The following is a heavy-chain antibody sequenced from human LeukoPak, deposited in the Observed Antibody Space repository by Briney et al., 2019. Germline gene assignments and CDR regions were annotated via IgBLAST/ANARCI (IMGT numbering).Heavy chain of an antibody. CDR3: ARSSREEMATVNFDY. CDR1: GYSFTSYW. D-gene: IGHD5-24*01. CDR2: IYPGDSDT. J-gene: IGHJ4*02. Sequence: RGESLKISCKGSGYSFTSYWIGWVRQMPGKGLEWMGIIYPGDSDTRYSPSFQGQVTISADKSISTAYQQWSSLKASDTAMYYCARSSREEMATVNFDYWGQGTLVTVSS. V-gene: IGHV5-51*01.